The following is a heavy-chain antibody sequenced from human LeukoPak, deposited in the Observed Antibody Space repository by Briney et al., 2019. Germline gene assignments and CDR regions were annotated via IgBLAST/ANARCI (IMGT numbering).Heavy chain of an antibody. CDR1: GFTFSSYS. V-gene: IGHV3-21*01. Sequence: GGSLRLSCAASGFTFSSYSMNWVRQAPGKGLEWVSSISSSSSYIYYADSVKGRFTISRDNAKNSLYLQMNSLRAEDTAVYYCARDRFTYSGYAPDFDYWGQGTLVTVSS. CDR3: ARDRFTYSGYAPDFDY. J-gene: IGHJ4*02. D-gene: IGHD5-12*01. CDR2: ISSSSSYI.